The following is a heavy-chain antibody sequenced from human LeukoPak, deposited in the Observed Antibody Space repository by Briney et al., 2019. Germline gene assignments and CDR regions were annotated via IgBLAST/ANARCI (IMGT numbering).Heavy chain of an antibody. J-gene: IGHJ4*02. D-gene: IGHD2-21*02. CDR2: ISSSGTYI. CDR1: GFTFSRYS. CDR3: ARDRIVVVTATFDS. Sequence: GGSLRLSCAASGFTFSRYSMHWVRQAPGKGLEWVSSISSSGTYIYYADSVRGRFTISRDNAKNSLSLQMNSLRAEDTAVYYCARDRIVVVTATFDSWGQGTLVTVSS. V-gene: IGHV3-21*01.